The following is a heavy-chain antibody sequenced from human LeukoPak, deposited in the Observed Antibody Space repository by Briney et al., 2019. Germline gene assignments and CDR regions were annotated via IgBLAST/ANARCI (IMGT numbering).Heavy chain of an antibody. D-gene: IGHD6-6*01. CDR1: GGSLTNYY. CDR3: ARDVGGVAARPLSFDY. Sequence: LETLSLTCSVSGGSLTNYYWTWSRQAPGKGLEWIGYISYSGTTKYNPSLESRVTMSVDTSKNQLSLKLTSVTAADTAVYYCARDVGGVAARPLSFDYWGQGTLVAVSS. J-gene: IGHJ4*02. V-gene: IGHV4-59*01. CDR2: ISYSGTT.